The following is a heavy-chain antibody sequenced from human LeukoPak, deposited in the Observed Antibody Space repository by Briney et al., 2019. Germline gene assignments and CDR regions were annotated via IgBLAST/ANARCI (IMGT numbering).Heavy chain of an antibody. Sequence: GGSLRLSCAASGFTFSSYSMNWVRQAPGKGLEWVSSISSSSSYIYYADSVKGRFTISRDNAKNSLYLQMNSLRAEDTAVYYCARDSGSGGSKVPGAFDIWGQGTMVTVSS. CDR3: ARDSGSGGSKVPGAFDI. CDR1: GFTFSSYS. D-gene: IGHD2-15*01. J-gene: IGHJ3*02. V-gene: IGHV3-21*01. CDR2: ISSSSSYI.